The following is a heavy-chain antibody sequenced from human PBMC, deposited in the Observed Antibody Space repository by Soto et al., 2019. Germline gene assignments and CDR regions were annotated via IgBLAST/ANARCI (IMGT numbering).Heavy chain of an antibody. J-gene: IGHJ4*02. V-gene: IGHV3-7*03. D-gene: IGHD5-12*01. CDR2: IKEDGSEK. CDR1: GSTFGIHW. CDR3: AKDRGNIVARRLSFDY. Sequence: GGSLRLSCEASGSTFGIHWMTWVRQAPGKALEWVANIKEDGSEKYYVDSVKGRFTISRDNSKNTLYLQMNSLRAEDTAVYYCAKDRGNIVARRLSFDYWGQGTLVTVSS.